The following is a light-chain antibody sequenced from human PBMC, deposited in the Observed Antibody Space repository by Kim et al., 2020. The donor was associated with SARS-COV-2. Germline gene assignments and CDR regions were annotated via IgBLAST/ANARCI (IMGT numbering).Light chain of an antibody. V-gene: IGKV1-39*01. Sequence: AAVGGRVTITCRAGQDISRYLNWYQQKPGKAPKLLIYSASSLQSGVPSRFTGGGSETDFTLTISSLQPEDFATYYCQQTYSASRTFGQGTKVDIK. CDR2: SAS. CDR1: QDISRY. J-gene: IGKJ1*01. CDR3: QQTYSASRT.